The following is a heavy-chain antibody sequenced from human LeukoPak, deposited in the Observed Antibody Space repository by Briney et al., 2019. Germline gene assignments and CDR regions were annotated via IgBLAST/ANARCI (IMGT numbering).Heavy chain of an antibody. V-gene: IGHV4-61*01. J-gene: IGHJ4*02. CDR3: ARFEDILTGYSMGY. Sequence: SETLSLTCTVSGGSFSSGSYYWSWIRQPPGTGLEWIGYIYYSGSTNYNPSLKSRVTISVDTSKNQFSLKLSSVTAADTAVYYCARFEDILTGYSMGYWGQGTLVTVSS. CDR1: GGSFSSGSYY. CDR2: IYYSGST. D-gene: IGHD3-9*01.